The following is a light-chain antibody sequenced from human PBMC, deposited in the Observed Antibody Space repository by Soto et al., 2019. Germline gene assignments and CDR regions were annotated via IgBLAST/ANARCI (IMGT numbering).Light chain of an antibody. J-gene: IGKJ4*01. Sequence: EIVWTQSPGTLSFSPGERATLSYRASQSVSSSYLAWYQQKPGQAPRLLLYGASSRATGIPDRCSGSGSGTDCTLTISRLEPEDFAVYYGQQYGSSPLTFGGGNKVEIK. V-gene: IGKV3-20*01. CDR2: GAS. CDR3: QQYGSSPLT. CDR1: QSVSSSY.